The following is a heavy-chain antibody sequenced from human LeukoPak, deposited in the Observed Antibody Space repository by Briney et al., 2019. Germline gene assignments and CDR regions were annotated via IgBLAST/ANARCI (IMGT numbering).Heavy chain of an antibody. CDR1: GGSISSGGYY. D-gene: IGHD1-26*01. CDR3: ARSTSGSYSLD. J-gene: IGHJ4*02. V-gene: IGHV4-31*03. CDR2: IYYSGST. Sequence: SETLSLTCTVSGGSISSGGYYWSWIRQHPGKGLEWIGYIYYSGSTYYNPSLKSRVTISVDTSKNQFSLKLSSVTAADTAVYYCARSTSGSYSLDWGQGTLVTVSS.